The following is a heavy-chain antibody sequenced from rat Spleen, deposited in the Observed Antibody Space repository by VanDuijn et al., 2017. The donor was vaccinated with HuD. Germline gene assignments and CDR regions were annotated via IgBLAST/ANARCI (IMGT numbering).Heavy chain of an antibody. CDR2: ISYDGSST. J-gene: IGHJ2*01. CDR1: GFTFSDYY. CDR3: TTDPAPLYGGYSEDPFDY. Sequence: EVQLVESDGGLVQPGRSLKLSCAASGFTFSDYYMAWVRQAPTKGLEWVATISYDGSSTYYRDSVKGRFTISRDNAKSTLYLQMDSLRSEDTATYYCTTDPAPLYGGYSEDPFDYWGQGVMVTVSS. D-gene: IGHD1-11*01. V-gene: IGHV5-20*01.